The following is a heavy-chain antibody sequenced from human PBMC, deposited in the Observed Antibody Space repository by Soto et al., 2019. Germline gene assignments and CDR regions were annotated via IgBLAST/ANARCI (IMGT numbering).Heavy chain of an antibody. J-gene: IGHJ4*02. D-gene: IGHD6-19*01. Sequence: GGSLRLSCAASGFTFSDYYMSWIRQAPGKGLEWVSYISSSSSYTNYADSVKGRFTISRDNAKNSLYLQMNSLRAEDTAVYYCASIHSSGIDYWGQGTLVTVSS. CDR1: GFTFSDYY. CDR3: ASIHSSGIDY. V-gene: IGHV3-11*06. CDR2: ISSSSSYT.